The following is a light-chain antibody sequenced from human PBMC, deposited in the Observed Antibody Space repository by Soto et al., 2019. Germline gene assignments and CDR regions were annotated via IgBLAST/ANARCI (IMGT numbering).Light chain of an antibody. CDR2: GNS. Sequence: QSVLTQPPSVSGAPGQRVTISCTGSSSNIGAGYDVHWYQQLPGTAPKLLIYGNSNRPSGVPDRFSGSKSGTSASLAITGLQAEDDAGYYRQSYDSSLSGSGVVFGGGTKLTVL. CDR1: SSNIGAGYD. CDR3: QSYDSSLSGSGVV. V-gene: IGLV1-40*01. J-gene: IGLJ2*01.